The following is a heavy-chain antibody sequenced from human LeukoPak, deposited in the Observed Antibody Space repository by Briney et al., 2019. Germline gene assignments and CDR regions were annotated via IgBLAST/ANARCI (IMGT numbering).Heavy chain of an antibody. CDR2: IYYSGST. J-gene: IGHJ4*02. D-gene: IGHD6-13*01. CDR1: GGSISSGDYY. Sequence: PSETLSLTCTVSGGSISSGDYYWSWIRQPPGKGLEWIGYIYYSGSTNYNPSLKSRVTISVDTSKNQFSLKLSSVTAADTAVYYCARDLGSSWYEKWGQGTLVTVSS. CDR3: ARDLGSSWYEK. V-gene: IGHV4-61*08.